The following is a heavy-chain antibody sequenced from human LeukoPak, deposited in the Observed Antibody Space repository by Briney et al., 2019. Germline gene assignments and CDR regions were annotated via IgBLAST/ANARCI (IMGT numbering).Heavy chain of an antibody. V-gene: IGHV4-34*01. CDR2: INHSGST. CDR1: GASITTYY. J-gene: IGHJ5*02. Sequence: SETLSLTCSVSGASITTYYWSWIRQPPGKGLEWIGEINHSGSTNYNPSLKSRVTISVDTSKNQFSLKLSSVTAADTAVYYCARGTLNWFDPWGQGTLVTVSS. CDR3: ARGTLNWFDP.